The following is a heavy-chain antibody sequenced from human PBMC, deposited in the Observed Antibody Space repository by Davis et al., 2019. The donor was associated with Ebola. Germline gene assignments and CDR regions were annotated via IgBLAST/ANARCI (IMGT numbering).Heavy chain of an antibody. CDR2: IRSKAQNYAT. Sequence: GESLKISCAASGFTFSGSAIHWVRQASGKGLEWVGRIRSKAQNYATAYAASVTGRFTISKDDSKNTAYLQMNSLKTEDTAVYYCARDLKQPPPSYYNGMDVWGQGTTVTVSS. CDR3: ARDLKQPPPSYYNGMDV. CDR1: GFTFSGSA. J-gene: IGHJ6*02. V-gene: IGHV3-73*01. D-gene: IGHD6-13*01.